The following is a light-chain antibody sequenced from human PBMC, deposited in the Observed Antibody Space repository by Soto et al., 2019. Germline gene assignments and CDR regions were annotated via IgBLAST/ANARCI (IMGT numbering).Light chain of an antibody. CDR3: NSYTTSISLYV. CDR2: DVS. CDR1: SSDIGGYDH. V-gene: IGLV2-14*01. Sequence: QPVLTQPASVSGSPGQSITISCTGTSSDIGGYDHVSWYQQHPGKAPKLMIYDVSVRPSGVSDRFSGSKSANTASLTISGLQAEDEADYYCNSYTTSISLYVFGPGTKLTVL. J-gene: IGLJ1*01.